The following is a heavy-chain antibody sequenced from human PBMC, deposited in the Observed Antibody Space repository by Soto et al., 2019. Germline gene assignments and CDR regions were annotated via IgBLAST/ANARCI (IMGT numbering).Heavy chain of an antibody. V-gene: IGHV1-18*01. CDR2: ISAYNAST. D-gene: IGHD1-26*01. J-gene: IGHJ4*02. CDR1: GYTFTTYG. CDR3: ARGRYLDY. Sequence: ASVKVSCKASGYTFTTYGIAWVRQAPGQGLEWMGWISAYNASTDYAQRLQGRVTITTDTSTSTAHMELRSLRSDDTAVYYCARGRYLDYWGQGTLVTVSS.